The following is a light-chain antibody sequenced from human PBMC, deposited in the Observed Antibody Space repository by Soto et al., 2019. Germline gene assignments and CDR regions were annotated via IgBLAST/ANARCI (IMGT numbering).Light chain of an antibody. Sequence: DIVMTQSPDSLAVSLGERATINCKSSQSVLYSSNNKNHLAWYQQKPGQPPKLLIYWASTRESGVPDRFSGSGSGTDFTLTISSLQAEDVAVYYCQQYYSTPPLFTFGPGTKVDIK. J-gene: IGKJ3*01. CDR1: QSVLYSSNNKNH. V-gene: IGKV4-1*01. CDR3: QQYYSTPPLFT. CDR2: WAS.